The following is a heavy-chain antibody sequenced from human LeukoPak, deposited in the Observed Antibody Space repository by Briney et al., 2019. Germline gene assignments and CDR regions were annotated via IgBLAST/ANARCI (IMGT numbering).Heavy chain of an antibody. Sequence: SETLSLTCTVSGGSISSSSYYWGWIRQPPGKGLEWIGSIYYSGTTYYNPSLKSRVTISVDTSKNQFSLKLSSVTAADTAVYYCARGTGSGAFDIWGQGTMVTVSS. CDR2: IYYSGTT. D-gene: IGHD3-10*01. CDR1: GGSISSSSYY. J-gene: IGHJ3*02. CDR3: ARGTGSGAFDI. V-gene: IGHV4-39*07.